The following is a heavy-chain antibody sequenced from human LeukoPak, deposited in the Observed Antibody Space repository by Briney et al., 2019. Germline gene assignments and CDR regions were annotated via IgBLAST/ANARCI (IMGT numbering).Heavy chain of an antibody. V-gene: IGHV3-15*01. J-gene: IGHJ4*02. D-gene: IGHD3-3*01. CDR3: TTDLQEGLRFLEWLSPNFDY. Sequence: GGSLRLSCAASGFTFSNAWMSWVRQAPGKGLEWVGRIKSKTDGRTTDYAAPVKGRFTISRDDSKNTLYLQMNRLKTEDTAVYYCTTDLQEGLRFLEWLSPNFDYWGQGTLVTVSS. CDR2: IKSKTDGRTT. CDR1: GFTFSNAW.